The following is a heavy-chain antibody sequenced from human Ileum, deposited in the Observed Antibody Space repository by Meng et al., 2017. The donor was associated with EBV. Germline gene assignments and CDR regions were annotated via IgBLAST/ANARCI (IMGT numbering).Heavy chain of an antibody. CDR1: AGSLNDYY. CDR2: IDQSGYT. D-gene: IGHD4-23*01. J-gene: IGHJ5*02. CDR3: ARYGRCNGNSFYCFDP. V-gene: IGHV4-34*01. Sequence: TGVLQPSAPLPLPCARYAGSLNDYYCTWLRHPPGKGMECVGEIDQSGYTKFNPSLSSRATISRDTSNNQFSLRLNSVTAADTALYYCARYGRCNGNSFYCFDPWGQGTLVTVSS.